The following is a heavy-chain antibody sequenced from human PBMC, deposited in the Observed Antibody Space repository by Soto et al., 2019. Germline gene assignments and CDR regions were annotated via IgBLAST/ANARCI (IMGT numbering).Heavy chain of an antibody. V-gene: IGHV4-39*01. CDR3: ARHVLLWFGEDYYFDY. CDR2: IYYSGST. J-gene: IGHJ4*02. CDR1: GGSIISSSYY. D-gene: IGHD3-10*01. Sequence: PSETLSLTCTFSGGSIISSSYYWGWIRQPPGKGLEWIGSIYYSGSTYYNPSLKSRVTISVDTSKNQFSLKLSSVTAADTAVYYCARHVLLWFGEDYYFDYWGQGTLVTVSS.